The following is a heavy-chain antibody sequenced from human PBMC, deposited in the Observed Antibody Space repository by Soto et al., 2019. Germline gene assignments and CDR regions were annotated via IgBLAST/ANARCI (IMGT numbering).Heavy chain of an antibody. V-gene: IGHV1-69*05. D-gene: IGHD2-15*01. CDR1: GGTFSSYA. CDR2: IIPIFGTA. J-gene: IGHJ6*02. Sequence: SVKVSCKASGGTFSSYAISWVRQAPGQGLEWMGGIIPIFGTANYAQKFQGRVTITTDKSTSTAYMELSSLRSEDTAVYYCAREKRLLDYYYYGMDVWGQGTTVTVSS. CDR3: AREKRLLDYYYYGMDV.